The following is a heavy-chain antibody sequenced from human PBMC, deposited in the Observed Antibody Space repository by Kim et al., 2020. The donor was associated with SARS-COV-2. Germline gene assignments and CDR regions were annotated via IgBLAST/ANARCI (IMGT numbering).Heavy chain of an antibody. CDR2: INSNGGST. CDR1: GFTFSNYA. D-gene: IGHD7-27*01. J-gene: IGHJ4*02. Sequence: GGSLRLSCAASGFTFSNYAMHWVRQAPGKGLEYVSAINSNGGSTYYTNSVKGRFTISRDNSKNTLYLQMGSLRADDMAMYYCARFTGASVDYWGQGTLVT. CDR3: ARFTGASVDY. V-gene: IGHV3-64*01.